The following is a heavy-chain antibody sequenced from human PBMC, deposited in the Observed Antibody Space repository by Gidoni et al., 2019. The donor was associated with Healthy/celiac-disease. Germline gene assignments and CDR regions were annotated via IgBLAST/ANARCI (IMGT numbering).Heavy chain of an antibody. CDR1: GFTFGDYA. Sequence: EVQLVESGGGLVKPGRSLRLSCTASGFTFGDYAMSWFRQAPGKGLEWVGFIRSKAYGGTTEYAASVKGRFTISRDDSKSIAYLQMNSLKTEDTAVYYCTTVGNWGQPHFDYWGQGTLVTVSS. CDR3: TTVGNWGQPHFDY. D-gene: IGHD7-27*01. CDR2: IRSKAYGGTT. V-gene: IGHV3-49*05. J-gene: IGHJ4*02.